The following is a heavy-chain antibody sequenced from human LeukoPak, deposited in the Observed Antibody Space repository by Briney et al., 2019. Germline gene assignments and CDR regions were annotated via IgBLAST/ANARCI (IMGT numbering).Heavy chain of an antibody. J-gene: IGHJ4*02. Sequence: PGGSLRLSCAASGLTFSSYAMGWVRQAPGKGLEWVSAISGSGGSTYYADSVKGRFTISRDNSKNTLYLQMNSLRAEDTAVYYCAKDRDGYGEVDYWGQGTLVTVSS. CDR1: GLTFSSYA. CDR3: AKDRDGYGEVDY. CDR2: ISGSGGST. D-gene: IGHD4-17*01. V-gene: IGHV3-23*01.